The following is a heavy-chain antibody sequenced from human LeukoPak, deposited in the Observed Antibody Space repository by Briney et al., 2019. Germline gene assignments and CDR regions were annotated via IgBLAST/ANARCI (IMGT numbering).Heavy chain of an antibody. CDR1: GGSISSGGYY. D-gene: IGHD3-3*01. J-gene: IGHJ5*02. Sequence: PSETLSLTCTVSGGSISSGGYYWSWIRQHPGKGLEWIGYIYYSGSTYYNPSPKSRVTISVDTSKNQFSLKLSSVTAADTAVYYCARVWGTIFGVVTKGAFDPWGQGTLVTVSS. V-gene: IGHV4-31*03. CDR2: IYYSGST. CDR3: ARVWGTIFGVVTKGAFDP.